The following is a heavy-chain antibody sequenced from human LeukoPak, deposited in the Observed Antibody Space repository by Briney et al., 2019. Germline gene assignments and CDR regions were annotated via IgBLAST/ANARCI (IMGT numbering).Heavy chain of an antibody. V-gene: IGHV3-30*02. D-gene: IGHD1-26*01. J-gene: IGHJ6*03. CDR1: GFSFSDYG. Sequence: GGSLRLSCAASGFSFSDYGMYWVRQAPGKGLEWVAFIRYDGTNKYYGDSVKGRFTISRDNAKNSLYLQINSLRAEDTAVCYCARDPYSGRYGDYYYYYMDVWGKGTTVTISS. CDR3: ARDPYSGRYGDYYYYYMDV. CDR2: IRYDGTNK.